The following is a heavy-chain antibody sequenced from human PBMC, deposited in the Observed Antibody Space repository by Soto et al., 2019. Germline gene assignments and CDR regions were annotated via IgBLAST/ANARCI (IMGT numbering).Heavy chain of an antibody. CDR2: IKPDGSEK. V-gene: IGHV3-7*05. CDR1: GFTFSSYW. J-gene: IGHJ4*02. CDR3: ANGRDPDY. Sequence: EVQLVESGGGLVQPGGSLRLSCEASGFTFSSYWMTWVRQSPGKGLEWVANIKPDGSEKDYVDSVKGRFTISRDNAKNSLCLQMNSLRADDTAVYYCANGRDPDYWGQGALVTVSS.